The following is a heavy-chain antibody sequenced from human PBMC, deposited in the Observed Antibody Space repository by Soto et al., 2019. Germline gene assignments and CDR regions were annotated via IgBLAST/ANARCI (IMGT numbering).Heavy chain of an antibody. V-gene: IGHV1-8*01. Sequence: ASVKVSCKASGYTFTSYDINWVRQATGQGLEWMGWMNPNSGNTGYAQKFQGRVTMTRNTSISTAYMELSSLRSEDTAVYYCAVITIFGVVTPYYYYGMDVWGQGTTVTVSS. J-gene: IGHJ6*02. D-gene: IGHD3-3*01. CDR1: GYTFTSYD. CDR3: AVITIFGVVTPYYYYGMDV. CDR2: MNPNSGNT.